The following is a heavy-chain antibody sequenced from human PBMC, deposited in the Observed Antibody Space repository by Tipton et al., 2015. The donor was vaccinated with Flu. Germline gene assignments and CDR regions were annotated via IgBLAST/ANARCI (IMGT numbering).Heavy chain of an antibody. CDR1: GDSISSDFY. CDR3: ARGERDSSSWYPYHFDY. D-gene: IGHD6-13*01. CDR2: VSRTGST. Sequence: TLSLTCAVSGDSISSDFYWAWIRQFPGKGLEWIGTVSRTGSTNYNPSLKSRVTISVDKSKKQFSLKLSSVTAADTAVYYCARGERDSSSWYPYHFDYWGQGTLVTVSS. V-gene: IGHV4-38-2*01. J-gene: IGHJ4*02.